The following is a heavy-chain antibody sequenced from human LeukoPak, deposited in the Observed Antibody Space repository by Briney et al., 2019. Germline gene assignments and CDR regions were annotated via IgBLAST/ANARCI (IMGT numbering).Heavy chain of an antibody. V-gene: IGHV1-2*02. CDR3: ARDQGEMATMMSY. D-gene: IGHD5-24*01. CDR1: GYTFTVYY. J-gene: IGHJ4*02. Sequence: ASVKVSCKASGYTFTVYYMHWVRQAPGQGLEWMGWINPNSGGTNYAQKFQGRVTMTRDTSISTAYMELSRLRSDDTAVYYCARDQGEMATMMSYWGQGTLVTVSS. CDR2: INPNSGGT.